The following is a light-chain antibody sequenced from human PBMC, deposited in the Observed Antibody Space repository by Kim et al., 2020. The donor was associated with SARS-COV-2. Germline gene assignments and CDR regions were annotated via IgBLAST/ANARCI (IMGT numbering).Light chain of an antibody. CDR3: GSRDSSGDHS. J-gene: IGLJ2*01. V-gene: IGLV3-19*01. Sequence: VAVGQTVRITCRGDTLRSYDASWYQQRPGQAPTVVIYGENNRPSGIPDRFSASSSGDTASLTIMAARAEDEADYYCGSRDSSGDHSFGGGTQLTVL. CDR1: TLRSYD. CDR2: GEN.